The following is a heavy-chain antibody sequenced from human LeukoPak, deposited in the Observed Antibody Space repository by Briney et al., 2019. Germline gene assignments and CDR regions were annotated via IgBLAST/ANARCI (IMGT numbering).Heavy chain of an antibody. CDR2: ISAYNGNT. Sequence: GASVKVSCKASGYSFSTYGITWVRQAPGQGLEWMGWISAYNGNTNYAQKLQGRVTMTTDTSTSTAYMELRSLRSDDTAVYYCAREDYCSGGSCYDSSGYYYNQNDYWGQGTLVTVSS. CDR3: AREDYCSGGSCYDSSGYYYNQNDY. J-gene: IGHJ4*02. D-gene: IGHD3-22*01. CDR1: GYSFSTYG. V-gene: IGHV1-18*01.